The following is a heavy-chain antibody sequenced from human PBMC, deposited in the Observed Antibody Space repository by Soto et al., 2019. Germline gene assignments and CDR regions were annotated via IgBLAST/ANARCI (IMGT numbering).Heavy chain of an antibody. D-gene: IGHD2-15*01. J-gene: IGHJ6*04. CDR3: ASGSPGNTPPHHYCYGMDV. V-gene: IGHV3-33*01. CDR1: RFSFTNYG. Sequence: QVHLVEAGGGVVQPGRSLRLSWEASRFSFTNYGMHWVRQAPGKGLEWVSVIWFDGSNKYYADSAKGGFTISRDNSKNPLYLQMNSLRAEDTAVYYCASGSPGNTPPHHYCYGMDVWGKGTTVTVSS. CDR2: IWFDGSNK.